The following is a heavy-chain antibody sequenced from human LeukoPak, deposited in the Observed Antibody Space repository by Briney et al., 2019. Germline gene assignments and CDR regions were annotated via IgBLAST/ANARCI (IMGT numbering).Heavy chain of an antibody. J-gene: IGHJ4*02. CDR2: ISYDGSNK. CDR1: GFTFSSYG. Sequence: GGSLRLSCAASGFTFSSYGMHWVRQAPGKGLEWVAVISYDGSNKYYADSVKGRFTISRDNSKNTLYPQMNSLRAEDTAVYYCAKSPRGSSGYYGGLVFDYWGQGTLVTVSS. D-gene: IGHD3-22*01. CDR3: AKSPRGSSGYYGGLVFDY. V-gene: IGHV3-30*18.